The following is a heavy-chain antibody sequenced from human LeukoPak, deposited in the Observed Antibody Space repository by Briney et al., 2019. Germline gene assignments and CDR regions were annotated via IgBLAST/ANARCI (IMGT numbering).Heavy chain of an antibody. D-gene: IGHD3-16*01. Sequence: SETLSLTCTVSGGSISSSSWSWIRQPAGKGLEWIGRIYTSGSTNYNPSLKSRVTMSVDTSNNQFSLKLSSVTAADTAVYYCARPLRGNAFDIWGQGTMVTVSS. CDR3: ARPLRGNAFDI. CDR2: IYTSGST. V-gene: IGHV4-4*07. CDR1: GGSISSSS. J-gene: IGHJ3*02.